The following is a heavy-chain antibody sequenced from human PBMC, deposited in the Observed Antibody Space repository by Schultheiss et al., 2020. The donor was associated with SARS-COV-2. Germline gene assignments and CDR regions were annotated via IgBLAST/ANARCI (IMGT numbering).Heavy chain of an antibody. V-gene: IGHV4-4*07. D-gene: IGHD2-2*01. Sequence: GSLRLSCTVSGGSIRSYYWSWIRQPPGKGLEYIGRIYNTGSTNYNPSLKSRVTMSVDTSKNQFSLKLSSVTAADTAVYYCARDVCSSTSCYGGFPNYYYMDVWGKGTTVTVSS. CDR2: IYNTGST. CDR3: ARDVCSSTSCYGGFPNYYYMDV. CDR1: GGSIRSYY. J-gene: IGHJ6*03.